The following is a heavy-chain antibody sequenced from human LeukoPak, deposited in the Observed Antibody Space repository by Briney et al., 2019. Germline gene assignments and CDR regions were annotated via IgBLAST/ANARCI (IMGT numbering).Heavy chain of an antibody. Sequence: SETLSLTCTASGGSISSSSYYWGWIRQPPGKGLEWIGYIYYSGSTYYNPSLKSRVTISVDTSKNQFSLKLSSVTAADTAVYYCARERGGSYFDGAFDIWGQGTMVTVSS. V-gene: IGHV4-30-4*08. J-gene: IGHJ3*02. CDR2: IYYSGST. CDR3: ARERGGSYFDGAFDI. CDR1: GGSISSSSYY. D-gene: IGHD1-26*01.